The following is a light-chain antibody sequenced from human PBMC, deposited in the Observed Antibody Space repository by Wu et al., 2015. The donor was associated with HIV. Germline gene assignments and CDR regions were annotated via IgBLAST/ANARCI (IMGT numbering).Light chain of an antibody. CDR2: GAS. V-gene: IGKV3-20*01. CDR1: QSVSSSY. J-gene: IGKJ1*01. Sequence: EIVLTQSPGTLSLSPGERATLSCRASQSVSSSYLAWYQQKPGQAPRLLIYGASSRATGIPDRFSDSGSGTDFTLTISRLEPEDFAVYYCQQYNNWPPWTFGQGTKVEIK. CDR3: QQYNNWPPWT.